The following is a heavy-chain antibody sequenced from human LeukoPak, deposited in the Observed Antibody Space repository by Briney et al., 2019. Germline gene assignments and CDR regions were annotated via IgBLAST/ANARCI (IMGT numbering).Heavy chain of an antibody. CDR3: ARAYSGWYGYYFDY. CDR1: GFTFSSYD. V-gene: IGHV3-13*01. Sequence: PGGSLRLSCAASGFTFSSYDMHWVRQATGKGLEWVSAIGTAGDTYYPGSVKGRFTISRENAKNSLYLQMNSLRAGDTAVYYCARAYSGWYGYYFDYWGQGTLVTVSS. D-gene: IGHD6-19*01. CDR2: IGTAGDT. J-gene: IGHJ4*02.